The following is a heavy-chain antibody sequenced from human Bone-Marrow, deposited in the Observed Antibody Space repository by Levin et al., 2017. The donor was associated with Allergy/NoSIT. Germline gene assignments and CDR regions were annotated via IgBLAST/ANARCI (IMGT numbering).Heavy chain of an antibody. V-gene: IGHV3-23*01. D-gene: IGHD3-22*01. CDR2: ISGSGGNT. CDR3: AGYDTSAYHSPFDY. CDR1: GFIFSNYA. J-gene: IGHJ4*02. Sequence: GESLKISCAASGFIFSNYAMNWVRQAPGKGLEWVSQISGSGGNTHYADSVKGRFTFSRDNSKHTLYLQMNSLRAEDTAVYYCAGYDTSAYHSPFDYWGQGALVTVSS.